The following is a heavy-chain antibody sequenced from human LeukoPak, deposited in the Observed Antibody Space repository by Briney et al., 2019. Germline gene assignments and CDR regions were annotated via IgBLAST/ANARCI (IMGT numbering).Heavy chain of an antibody. J-gene: IGHJ6*03. Sequence: GASVKVSCKASGYTFTGYYMHWVRQAPGQGLEWMGCINPNSGGTNYAQKFQGRVTMTRDTSISTAYMELSRLRSDDTAVYYCASGGTTGTTSDYYYYYMDVWGKGTTVTVSS. CDR1: GYTFTGYY. D-gene: IGHD1-1*01. CDR3: ASGGTTGTTSDYYYYYMDV. V-gene: IGHV1-2*02. CDR2: INPNSGGT.